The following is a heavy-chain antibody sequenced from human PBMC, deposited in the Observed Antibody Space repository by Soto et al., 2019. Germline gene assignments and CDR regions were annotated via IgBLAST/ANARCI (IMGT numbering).Heavy chain of an antibody. J-gene: IGHJ4*02. CDR1: GFTFSSYG. V-gene: IGHV3-33*01. CDR2: IWYDGSNK. D-gene: IGHD3-10*01. CDR3: AREKIDGSGSYYNAYFDY. Sequence: GGSLRLSCAASGFTFSSYGMHWVRQAPGKGLEWVAVIWYDGSNKYYADSVKGRFTISRDNSKNTLYLQMNSLRAEDTAVYYCAREKIDGSGSYYNAYFDYWGQGTLVTVSS.